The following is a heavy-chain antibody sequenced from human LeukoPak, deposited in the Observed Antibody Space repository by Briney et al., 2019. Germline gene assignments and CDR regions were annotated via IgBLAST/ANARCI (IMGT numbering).Heavy chain of an antibody. J-gene: IGHJ4*02. V-gene: IGHV3-53*01. D-gene: IGHD1-14*01. CDR2: IYSGGST. CDR3: ARSNREFASGTGDY. Sequence: ETGGSLRLSCAASGFTVSSNYMSWVRQAPGKGLEWVSVIYSGGSTFYADSVKGRFSISRDNSKNTLYLQMNSLRAEDTAVYYCARSNREFASGTGDYWGQGTLVTVSS. CDR1: GFTVSSNY.